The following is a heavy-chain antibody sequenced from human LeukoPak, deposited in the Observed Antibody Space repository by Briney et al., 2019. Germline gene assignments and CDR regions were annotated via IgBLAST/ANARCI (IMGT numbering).Heavy chain of an antibody. CDR3: ARSLPGLAAAGTGFGY. V-gene: IGHV1-2*02. D-gene: IGHD6-13*01. J-gene: IGHJ4*02. CDR2: INPNVGGT. CDR1: GYTFTGYY. Sequence: ASVKVSCKASGYTFTGYYMHWVRQAPGQGLEWMGWINPNVGGTNYAQKFQGRVTMTRDTSISTAYMELSRLKSDDTAVYYCARSLPGLAAAGTGFGYWGQGTLVTVSS.